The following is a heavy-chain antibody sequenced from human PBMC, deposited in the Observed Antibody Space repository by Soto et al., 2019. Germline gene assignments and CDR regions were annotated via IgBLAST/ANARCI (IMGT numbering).Heavy chain of an antibody. D-gene: IGHD6-19*01. V-gene: IGHV3-49*03. CDR2: IRSKAYGGTT. CDR1: GFTFGDYA. CDR3: TGTWAAVAGSRYYYYGMDV. Sequence: GGSLRLSCTASGFTFGDYAMSWFRQAPGKGLEWVGFIRSKAYGGTTEYAASVKGRFTISRDDSKSIAYLQMNSLKTEDTAVYYCTGTWAAVAGSRYYYYGMDVWGQGTTVTVSS. J-gene: IGHJ6*02.